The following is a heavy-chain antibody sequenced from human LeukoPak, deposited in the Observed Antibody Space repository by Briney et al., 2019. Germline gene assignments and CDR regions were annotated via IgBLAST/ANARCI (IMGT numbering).Heavy chain of an antibody. Sequence: GGSLRLSCAASGFAFSSYGMHWVRQAPGKGLEWVAVISYDGSNKYYADSVKGRFTISRDNSKNTLYLQMNSLRAEDTAVYYCAKDGGSEQQLVPHCDYWGQGTLVTVSS. CDR3: AKDGGSEQQLVPHCDY. V-gene: IGHV3-30*18. CDR2: ISYDGSNK. CDR1: GFAFSSYG. D-gene: IGHD6-13*01. J-gene: IGHJ4*02.